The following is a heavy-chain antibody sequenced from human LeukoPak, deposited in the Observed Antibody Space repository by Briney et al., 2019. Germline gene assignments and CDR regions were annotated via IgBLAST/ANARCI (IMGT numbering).Heavy chain of an antibody. CDR3: ARELCFGGRGARTTDFDY. J-gene: IGHJ4*02. V-gene: IGHV3-7*01. CDR2: IKQDGSEK. Sequence: GGSLRLSCGASGFTFSDYYMSWIRQAPGKGLEWVANIKQDGSEKYYVDSVKGRFTISRDNAKNSLYLQMNSLRAEDTAVYYCARELCFGGRGARTTDFDYWGQGTLVTVSS. D-gene: IGHD3-10*01. CDR1: GFTFSDYY.